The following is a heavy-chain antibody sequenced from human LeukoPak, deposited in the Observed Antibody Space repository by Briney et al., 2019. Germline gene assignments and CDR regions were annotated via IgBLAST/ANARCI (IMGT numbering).Heavy chain of an antibody. D-gene: IGHD2-15*01. CDR2: ISGPGRTT. J-gene: IGHJ4*02. CDR1: GFTFSSYG. Sequence: PGGSLRLSCAASGFTFSSYGMTWVRQAPGKGLEWVSAISGPGRTTYYADSVMGRFTIPRDNSKNTLYLQMNSLRAEDTAVYYCATTYCSGASCAKRDSDYWGQGTLVTVSS. CDR3: ATTYCSGASCAKRDSDY. V-gene: IGHV3-23*01.